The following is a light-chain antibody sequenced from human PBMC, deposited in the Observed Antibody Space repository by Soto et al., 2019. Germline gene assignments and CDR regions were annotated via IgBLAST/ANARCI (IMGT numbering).Light chain of an antibody. CDR3: RQHYSSLRT. CDR2: GAS. J-gene: IGKJ1*01. V-gene: IGKV3-20*01. CDR1: QTVSSC. Sequence: EIVLTQSPCTLSLSPGERATLSCRASQTVSSCLACYQHKPGQAPSLLISGASSRAADSPDRFSGSGAGTDFTLTIIRRVHDDFAVYYCRQHYSSLRTFGQGTKVDIK.